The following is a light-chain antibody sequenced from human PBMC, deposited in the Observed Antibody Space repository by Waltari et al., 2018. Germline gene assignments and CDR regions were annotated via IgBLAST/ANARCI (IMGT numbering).Light chain of an antibody. J-gene: IGLJ2*01. Sequence: SYELTQPPSVSVSPGQPARITCSGDALPKQYAYWYQQKPGQAPVRVISKDSERPSGIPERFSGSSSGTTVTLSISGVQAEDEADYYCQSADSSGTYVVFGGGTKL. CDR2: KDS. CDR3: QSADSSGTYVV. CDR1: ALPKQY. V-gene: IGLV3-25*03.